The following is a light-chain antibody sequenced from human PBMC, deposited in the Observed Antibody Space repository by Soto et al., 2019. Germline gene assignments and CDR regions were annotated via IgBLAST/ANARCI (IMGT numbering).Light chain of an antibody. CDR1: SRDVGAYNY. CDR3: SANAGGSTLV. V-gene: IGLV2-14*01. CDR2: EVS. J-gene: IGLJ2*01. Sequence: QSVLTQPASVSGSPGQSITISCTGTSRDVGAYNYVSWYQQHPGKAPKLMIFEVSNRPSGVSNRFSGSKSGNTASLTISGLQAEDEADYYCSANAGGSTLVFGGGTKLTVL.